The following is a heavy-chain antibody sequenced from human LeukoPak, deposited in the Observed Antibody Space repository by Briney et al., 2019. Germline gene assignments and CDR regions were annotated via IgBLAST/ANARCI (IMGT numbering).Heavy chain of an antibody. J-gene: IGHJ4*02. CDR1: GLNFSSYC. V-gene: IGHV3-7*01. CDR3: ARPRFKLATSDY. Sequence: GGSSHLSCVDSGLNFSSYCLSWVRQPPGEGLVWLANIKQAGSEKYYVDSVKGGFTISRDNAKNLLYLQMNSLRAEDTAVYYCARPRFKLATSDYWPQGTLVNVSS. D-gene: IGHD5-12*01. CDR2: IKQAGSEK.